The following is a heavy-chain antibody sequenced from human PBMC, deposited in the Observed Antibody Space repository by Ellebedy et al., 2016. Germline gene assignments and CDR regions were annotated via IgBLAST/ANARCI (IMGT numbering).Heavy chain of an antibody. CDR1: GGSISSSSYY. Sequence: SETLSLTCTVSGGSISSSSYYWGWIRQPPGKGLEWIGYIYYSGSTNYNPSLKSRVTISVDTSKNQFSLKLSSVTAADTAVYYCARGPIVVVPAANWFDPWGQGTLVTVSS. D-gene: IGHD2-2*01. V-gene: IGHV4-61*05. CDR2: IYYSGST. J-gene: IGHJ5*02. CDR3: ARGPIVVVPAANWFDP.